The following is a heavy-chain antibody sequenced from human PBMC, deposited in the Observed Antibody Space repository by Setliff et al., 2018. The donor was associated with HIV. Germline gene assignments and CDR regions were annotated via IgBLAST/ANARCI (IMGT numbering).Heavy chain of an antibody. V-gene: IGHV4-59*11. Sequence: PSETLSLTCTVSGGSISSHFWSWIRQPPGKGLEWIGSIYYSGSTNYNPSLKSRVTISAVTSKNQFSLKLSSVTAADTAVYYCARGTLYYDYVWGTPFPFDYWGQGTLVTVSS. J-gene: IGHJ4*02. D-gene: IGHD3-16*01. CDR1: GGSISSHF. CDR3: ARGTLYYDYVWGTPFPFDY. CDR2: IYYSGST.